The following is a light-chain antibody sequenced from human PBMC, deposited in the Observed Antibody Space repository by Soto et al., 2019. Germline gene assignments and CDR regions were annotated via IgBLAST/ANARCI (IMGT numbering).Light chain of an antibody. CDR1: QSVDSN. CDR3: QQSYSTHS. J-gene: IGKJ2*01. CDR2: GAS. Sequence: EIVMTQSPATLSVSPGERATLSCRASQSVDSNLAWYQQKPGQAPRLLIFGASTRATGIPARFSGSGSGTDFTLTISSLQSEDFATYYCQQSYSTHSFGQGTKLEIK. V-gene: IGKV3D-15*01.